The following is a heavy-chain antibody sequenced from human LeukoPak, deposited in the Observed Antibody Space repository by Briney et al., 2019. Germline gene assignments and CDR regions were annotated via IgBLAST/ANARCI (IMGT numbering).Heavy chain of an antibody. CDR3: ARGQRSYFRAVDD. CDR1: LASITTYY. Sequence: SETLSLTCTDSLASITTYYWSWIRQPPGKGLEFIGHIYYTGSTNYNPSLKSRVTMSVDTSKNQFSLRLTSVTAADTAFYYCARGQRSYFRAVDDWGQGPLVTVSS. V-gene: IGHV4-59*01. D-gene: IGHD1-26*01. J-gene: IGHJ4*02. CDR2: IYYTGST.